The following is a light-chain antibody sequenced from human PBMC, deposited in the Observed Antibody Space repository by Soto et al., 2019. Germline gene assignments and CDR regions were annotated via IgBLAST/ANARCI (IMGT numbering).Light chain of an antibody. CDR1: QAVNTR. V-gene: IGKV3-11*01. CDR2: LTS. CDR3: QQGTDWPPGT. J-gene: IGKJ1*01. Sequence: EIVLTQSPATLSSIAGERATLSCRASQAVNTRLAWYQHKPGQAPRLLIYLTSNRATGIPARFSGSGSGTDFTLTIRCLEPEDFAFYYCQQGTDWPPGTFGQGTKGDIK.